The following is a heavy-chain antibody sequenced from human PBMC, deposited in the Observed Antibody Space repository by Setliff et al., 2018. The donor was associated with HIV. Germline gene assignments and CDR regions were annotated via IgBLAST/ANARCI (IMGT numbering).Heavy chain of an antibody. CDR1: GYTFSSYD. CDR3: AKDHGPPDSNFWIDPLYMDV. D-gene: IGHD3-3*01. V-gene: IGHV1-8*02. J-gene: IGHJ6*03. CDR2: MNPNSGNT. Sequence: ASVKVSCKASGYTFSSYDINWVRQATGQGLEWMGWMNPNSGNTGYAQKFQGRVTMTRDTSISTAYMELNNLKFEDTAVYYCAKDHGPPDSNFWIDPLYMDVWGKGTTVTVSS.